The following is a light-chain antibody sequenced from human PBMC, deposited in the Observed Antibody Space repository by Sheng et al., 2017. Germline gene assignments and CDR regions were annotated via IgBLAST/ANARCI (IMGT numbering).Light chain of an antibody. CDR2: DAS. CDR1: QSVSVY. Sequence: EIVLTQSPATLSLSPGERATLSCRASQSVSVYVAWFQQKPGQAPRLLIYDASKRATGIPARFSGSGSGTDFTLTINSLEPEDFAVYYCQQYGSSPLTFGGGTKVEIK. J-gene: IGKJ4*01. V-gene: IGKV3-11*01. CDR3: QQYGSSPLT.